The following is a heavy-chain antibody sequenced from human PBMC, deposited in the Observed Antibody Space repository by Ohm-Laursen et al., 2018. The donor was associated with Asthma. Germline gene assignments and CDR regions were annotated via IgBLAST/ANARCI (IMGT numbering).Heavy chain of an antibody. V-gene: IGHV3-74*01. Sequence: SLRLSCTASGFTFSSYWMHWVRQAPGKGLVWVSRINSDGSSTSYADSVKGRFTISRDNAKNTLYLQMNSLRAEDTAVYYCARDYYDSSGYYDAFDIWGQGTMVTVSS. CDR3: ARDYYDSSGYYDAFDI. J-gene: IGHJ3*02. CDR2: INSDGSST. CDR1: GFTFSSYW. D-gene: IGHD3-22*01.